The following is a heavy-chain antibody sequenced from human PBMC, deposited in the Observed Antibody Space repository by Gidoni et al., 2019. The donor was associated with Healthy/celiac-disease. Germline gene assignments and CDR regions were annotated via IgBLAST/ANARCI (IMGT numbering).Heavy chain of an antibody. CDR2: ISGSGGST. J-gene: IGHJ4*02. CDR3: AKLRYCSGGSCYPDY. D-gene: IGHD2-15*01. V-gene: IGHV3-23*01. CDR1: GFTFSSYA. Sequence: TASGFTFSSYAMSWVRQAPGKGLEWVSAISGSGGSTYYADSVKGRFTISRDNSKNTLYLQMNSLRAEDTAVYYCAKLRYCSGGSCYPDYWGQGTLVTVSS.